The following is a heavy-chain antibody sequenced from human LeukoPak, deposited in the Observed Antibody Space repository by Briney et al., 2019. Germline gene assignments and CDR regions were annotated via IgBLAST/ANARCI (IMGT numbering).Heavy chain of an antibody. CDR2: ISSSDSTI. V-gene: IGHV3-48*03. CDR1: GFTFSSYE. Sequence: PGGSLRLSCAASGFTFSSYEMNWVRQAPGKGLEWVSYISSSDSTIYYADSVKGRFTISRDNAKNSLYLQMNSLRAEDTAVYYCARGGTYQLLLFDYWGQGTLVTVSS. CDR3: ARGGTYQLLLFDY. J-gene: IGHJ4*02. D-gene: IGHD2-2*01.